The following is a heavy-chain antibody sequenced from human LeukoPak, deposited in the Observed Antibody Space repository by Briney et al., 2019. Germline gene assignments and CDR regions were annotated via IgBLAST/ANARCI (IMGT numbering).Heavy chain of an antibody. D-gene: IGHD6-19*01. CDR3: AKDRRQWLKLFDY. Sequence: GGSLRLSCAASGFTFSSYGMHWVRQAPGKGLEWVAVISYDGSNKYCADSVKGRFTISRDNSKNTLYLQMNSLRAEDTAVYYCAKDRRQWLKLFDYWGQGTLVTVSS. J-gene: IGHJ4*02. CDR2: ISYDGSNK. CDR1: GFTFSSYG. V-gene: IGHV3-30*18.